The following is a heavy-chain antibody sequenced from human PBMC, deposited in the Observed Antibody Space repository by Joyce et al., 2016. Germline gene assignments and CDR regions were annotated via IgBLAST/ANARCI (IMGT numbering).Heavy chain of an antibody. V-gene: IGHV3-23*01. CDR2: LYGGSSEI. J-gene: IGHJ4*02. CDR3: ATYDQRVSAALDY. CDR1: GFAFSAQA. Sequence: EVQLLESGGGLVQPGWSLRLSCAASGFAFSAQAMIWVRQAPRKGLGWVSGLYGGSSEIHYADSVKGRFTISRDSSKNIVFLQMNSVRAEDTAIYYCATYDQRVSAALDYWGQGTLVTVSS. D-gene: IGHD6-13*01.